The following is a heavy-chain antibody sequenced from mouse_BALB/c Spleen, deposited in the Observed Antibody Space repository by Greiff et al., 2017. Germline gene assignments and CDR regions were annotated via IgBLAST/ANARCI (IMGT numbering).Heavy chain of an antibody. CDR2: ISDGGSYT. CDR3: AREDYYGSSGAY. D-gene: IGHD1-1*01. CDR1: GFTFSDYY. Sequence: EVKVEESGGGLVKPGGSLKLSCAASGFTFSDYYMYWVRQTPEKRLEWVANISDGGSYTYYPDSVKGRFTISRDNAKNNLYLQMSSLKSEDTAMYYCAREDYYGSSGAYWGQGTLVTVSA. V-gene: IGHV5-4*02. J-gene: IGHJ3*01.